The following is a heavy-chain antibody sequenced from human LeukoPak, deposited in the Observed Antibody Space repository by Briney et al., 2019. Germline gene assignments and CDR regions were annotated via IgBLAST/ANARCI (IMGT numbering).Heavy chain of an antibody. V-gene: IGHV1-46*01. Sequence: GASVKVSCKASGYTFTSYYMHWVRQAPGQGLEWMGIINPSGGSTSYAQKFQGRVTMTRDTSTSTVYMELSSLRSEDTAVYYCASALAVAGTGDYWGQGTLVTVSS. D-gene: IGHD6-19*01. CDR2: INPSGGST. J-gene: IGHJ4*02. CDR3: ASALAVAGTGDY. CDR1: GYTFTSYY.